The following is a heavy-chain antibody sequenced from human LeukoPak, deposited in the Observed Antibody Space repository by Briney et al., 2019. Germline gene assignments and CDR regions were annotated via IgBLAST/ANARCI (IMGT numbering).Heavy chain of an antibody. CDR1: GYSISSSNW. J-gene: IGHJ5*02. CDR2: IYYSGSI. D-gene: IGHD3-9*01. V-gene: IGHV4-28*05. CDR3: ARGSYYDILTGYYRGSWFDP. Sequence: PSETLSLTCAVSGYSISSSNWWGWIRQPPGKGLEWIGYIYYSGSIYYNPSLKSRVTMSVDTSKNQFSLKLSSVTAADTAVYYCARGSYYDILTGYYRGSWFDPWGQGTLVTVSS.